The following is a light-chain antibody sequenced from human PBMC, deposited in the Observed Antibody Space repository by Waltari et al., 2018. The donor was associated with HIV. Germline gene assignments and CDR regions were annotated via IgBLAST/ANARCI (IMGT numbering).Light chain of an antibody. J-gene: IGLJ2*01. CDR1: SANIGAGYG. CDR3: QSYDSSLSGVV. CDR2: VNN. Sequence: QFVLTQPPSVSGAPGQRVTISCSGSSANIGAGYGVHWYRQLPGTAPKLLIYVNNNRPSGVPDRFSGSVSGTSASLAITGLQAEDEADYYCQSYDSSLSGVVFGGGTNLTVL. V-gene: IGLV1-40*01.